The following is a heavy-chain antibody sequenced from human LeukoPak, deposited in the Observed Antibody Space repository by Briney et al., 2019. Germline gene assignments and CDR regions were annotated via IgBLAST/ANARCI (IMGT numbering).Heavy chain of an antibody. CDR1: GFTYSDYY. J-gene: IGHJ4*02. CDR3: ARGREVLDY. V-gene: IGHV3-11*06. Sequence: GGSLRLSCAASGFTYSDYYMSWIRQAPGKGLEWVSYITTGSRSYTNHADSVKGRFTISRDNAKNSLYLQMNSLRAEDTGVYYCARGREVLDYWGQGTLVTVSS. D-gene: IGHD1-26*01. CDR2: ITTGSRSYT.